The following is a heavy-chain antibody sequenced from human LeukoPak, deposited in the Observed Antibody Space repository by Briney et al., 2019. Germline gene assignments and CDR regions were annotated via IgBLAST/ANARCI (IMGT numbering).Heavy chain of an antibody. Sequence: ASVKVSCKASGYTFSNFGINWVRQAPGQGLEWIAWISGNNDNPNYGQKFQGRFTVTTDSSTSTAYMELRNLRSDDTAAYYCARDGTSTDDYWGQGTLVTVSS. V-gene: IGHV1-18*01. CDR3: ARDGTSTDDY. J-gene: IGHJ4*02. D-gene: IGHD2-2*01. CDR1: GYTFSNFG. CDR2: ISGNNDNP.